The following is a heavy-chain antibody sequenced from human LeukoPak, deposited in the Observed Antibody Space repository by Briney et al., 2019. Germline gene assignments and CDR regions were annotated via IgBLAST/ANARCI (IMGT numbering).Heavy chain of an antibody. CDR3: ARHGVQYYYDSSAYYPRGRRSFSFDS. V-gene: IGHV4-39*01. CDR1: GGSISSSSYY. CDR2: IYYSGST. D-gene: IGHD3-22*01. J-gene: IGHJ5*01. Sequence: PSETLSLTCTVSGGSISSSSYYWGRIRQPPGKGLEWIGSIYYSGSTYYNPSLKSRVTISVDTSKNQFSLKLNSVTAADTAVYYCARHGVQYYYDSSAYYPRGRRSFSFDSWGQGTVVAVSS.